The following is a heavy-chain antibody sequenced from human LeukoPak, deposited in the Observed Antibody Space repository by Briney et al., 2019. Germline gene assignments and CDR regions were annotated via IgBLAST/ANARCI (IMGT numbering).Heavy chain of an antibody. CDR1: GYTFTGYY. D-gene: IGHD6-19*01. Sequence: GASVKVSCKASGYTFTGYYMHWVRQAPGQGLEWMRWINPNSGGTNYAQKFQGWVTMTRDTSISTAYMELSRLRSDDTAVYYCARGVAVAGTSGPYYYGMDVWGKGTTVTVSS. J-gene: IGHJ6*04. CDR3: ARGVAVAGTSGPYYYGMDV. V-gene: IGHV1-2*04. CDR2: INPNSGGT.